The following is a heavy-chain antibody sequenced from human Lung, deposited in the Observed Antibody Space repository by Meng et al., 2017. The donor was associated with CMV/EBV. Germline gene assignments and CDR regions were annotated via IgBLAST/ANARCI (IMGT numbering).Heavy chain of an antibody. CDR3: AKVAESTTSPYNYFGA. V-gene: IGHV3-30*02. J-gene: IGHJ5*02. CDR1: GFTFSNYG. Sequence: SCEASGFTFSNYGMHWVRQAPGKGLEWVAYIRFDGTQTYYSDSVKGRFAIFRDNSKNTLYLQMHSLTTEDTAMFYCAKVAESTTSPYNYFGAWGQGXMVTVSS. D-gene: IGHD1-1*01. CDR2: IRFDGTQT.